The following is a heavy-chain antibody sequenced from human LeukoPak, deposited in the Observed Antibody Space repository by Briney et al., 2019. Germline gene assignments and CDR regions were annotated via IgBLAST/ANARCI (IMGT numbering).Heavy chain of an antibody. CDR2: IFSSGST. CDR1: GFTVSSNY. D-gene: IGHD4-17*01. V-gene: IGHV3-66*04. J-gene: IGHJ4*02. CDR3: ARHYGDYVQGDY. Sequence: GGSLRLSCAVSGFTVSSNYMSWVRQAPGKGLEWVSVIFSSGSTYYADSVKGRFTISRDNSKNTLYLQMNSLRAEDTAVYYCARHYGDYVQGDYWGQGTLVTVSS.